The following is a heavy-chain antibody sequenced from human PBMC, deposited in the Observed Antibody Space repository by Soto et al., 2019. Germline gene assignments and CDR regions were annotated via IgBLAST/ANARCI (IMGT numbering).Heavy chain of an antibody. CDR3: ARDRIFGVGTPYGLDV. D-gene: IGHD3-3*01. Sequence: QVQLVQSGTEVKKPGASVKVSCKSSGYTFTSYGVSWVRQTPGQRLEWMGWISTKNGNTNYTQEFQGRVTLTSDTSTTTSYVELRSLRSDDTAVYYCARDRIFGVGTPYGLDVWGRGTTVIVS. CDR2: ISTKNGNT. J-gene: IGHJ6*02. V-gene: IGHV1-18*04. CDR1: GYTFTSYG.